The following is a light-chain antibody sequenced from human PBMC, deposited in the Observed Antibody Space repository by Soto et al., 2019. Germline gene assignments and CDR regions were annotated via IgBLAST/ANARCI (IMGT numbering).Light chain of an antibody. CDR1: QSVSSY. Sequence: EIVLTQSPATLSLSPGERATLSCKASQSVSSYLAWYQQKPGQAPRLLIYDASNRATGIPARFSGSGSGTDFTLTISSLEPEDFAVYYCLQRTDSMDTFGQGTNLEIK. CDR3: LQRTDSMDT. V-gene: IGKV3-11*01. CDR2: DAS. J-gene: IGKJ2*01.